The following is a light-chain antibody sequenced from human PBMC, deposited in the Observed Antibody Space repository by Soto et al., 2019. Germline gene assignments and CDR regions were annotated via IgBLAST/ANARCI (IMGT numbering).Light chain of an antibody. V-gene: IGLV2-11*01. CDR3: CSYAGSYTFV. CDR2: DVN. Sequence: QSVLTQPRSVSGSPGQSVTTSCTGTSSDVGGYNYVSWYQQHPGKAPKLMISDVNKRPSGVPDRFSGSKSGNTASLTISGLQAEDEADYFCCSYAGSYTFVFGGGTQLTVL. CDR1: SSDVGGYNY. J-gene: IGLJ3*02.